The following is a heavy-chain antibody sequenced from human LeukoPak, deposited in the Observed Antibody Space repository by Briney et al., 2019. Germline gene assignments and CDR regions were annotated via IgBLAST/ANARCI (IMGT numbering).Heavy chain of an antibody. CDR2: IRYDGSNK. V-gene: IGHV3-30*02. J-gene: IGHJ4*02. Sequence: GGSLRLSCAASGFTFSSYGMHWVRQAPGKGLEWVAFIRYDGSNKYYADSVKGRFTISRDNSKNTLYLQMNSLRAEDTAVYYCARAVPAARDMFDYWGQGTLVTVSS. CDR3: ARAVPAARDMFDY. D-gene: IGHD2-2*01. CDR1: GFTFSSYG.